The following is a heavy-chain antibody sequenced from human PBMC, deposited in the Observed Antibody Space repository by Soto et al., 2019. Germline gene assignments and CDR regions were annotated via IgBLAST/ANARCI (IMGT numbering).Heavy chain of an antibody. V-gene: IGHV3-48*01. CDR3: AREDIVATSIFDY. D-gene: IGHD5-12*01. Sequence: PGGSLRLSCAASGFTFSSYSMNWVRQAPGKGLEWVSYISSSSSTIYYADSVKGRFTISRDNAKNSLYLQMNSLRSEDTAVYYCAREDIVATSIFDYWGQGTLVTVSS. J-gene: IGHJ4*02. CDR2: ISSSSSTI. CDR1: GFTFSSYS.